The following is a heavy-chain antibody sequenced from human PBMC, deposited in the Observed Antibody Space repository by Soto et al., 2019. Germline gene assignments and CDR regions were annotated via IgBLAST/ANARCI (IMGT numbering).Heavy chain of an antibody. D-gene: IGHD1-1*01. J-gene: IGHJ6*02. CDR1: GYTFPSYV. CDR3: AKTKNTAYNFTNHGMDV. Sequence: GSVKVSCKASGYTFPSYVIHWVRQTPGQRLEWMGWIHAGNVYAEYSQKFQGRVTITRDTSASTVFLELSSLRSEDTAVYYCAKTKNTAYNFTNHGMDVWGQGNMSTVSS. V-gene: IGHV1-3*01. CDR2: IHAGNVYA.